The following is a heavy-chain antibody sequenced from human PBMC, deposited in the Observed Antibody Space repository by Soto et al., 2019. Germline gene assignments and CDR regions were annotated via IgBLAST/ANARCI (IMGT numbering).Heavy chain of an antibody. Sequence: PGESLKISCKGSGYNFINYWTGWVRQMPGKGLESMGIIYPGDSDTRYSPSFQGQVTISADKSISTAYLQWSSLKASDTAMYYCAGGGVRGVVTRTRDYYGMDVWGQGTTVTVSS. J-gene: IGHJ6*02. D-gene: IGHD3-10*01. CDR3: AGGGVRGVVTRTRDYYGMDV. CDR2: IYPGDSDT. CDR1: GYNFINYW. V-gene: IGHV5-51*01.